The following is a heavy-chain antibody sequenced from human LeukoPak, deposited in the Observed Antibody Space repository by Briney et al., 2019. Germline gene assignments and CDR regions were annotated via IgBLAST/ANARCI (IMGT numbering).Heavy chain of an antibody. J-gene: IGHJ6*02. Sequence: ASVKVSCKASGYTFTSYAMNWVRQAPGQGLEWMGWINTNTGNPTYAQGFTGRFVFSLDTSVSTAYLQISSLKAEDTAVYYRARESSGWLYYYYYGMDVWGQGTTVTVSS. V-gene: IGHV7-4-1*02. CDR3: ARESSGWLYYYYYGMDV. CDR1: GYTFTSYA. D-gene: IGHD6-19*01. CDR2: INTNTGNP.